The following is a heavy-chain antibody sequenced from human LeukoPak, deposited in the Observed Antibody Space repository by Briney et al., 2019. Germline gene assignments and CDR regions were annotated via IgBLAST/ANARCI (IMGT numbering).Heavy chain of an antibody. CDR2: IYYSGST. CDR1: GGSISSSSYY. D-gene: IGHD3-10*01. V-gene: IGHV4-39*01. Sequence: KASETLSLTCTVSGGSISSSSYYWGWIRQPPGKGLEWIGSIYYSGSTYYNPSLKSRVTISVDTSKNQFSLKLSSVTAADTAVYYCARKGSGSYRNRRVDFDYWGQGTLVTVSS. J-gene: IGHJ4*02. CDR3: ARKGSGSYRNRRVDFDY.